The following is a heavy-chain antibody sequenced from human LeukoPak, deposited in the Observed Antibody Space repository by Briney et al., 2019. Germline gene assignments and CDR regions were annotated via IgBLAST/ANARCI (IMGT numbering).Heavy chain of an antibody. D-gene: IGHD1-26*01. Sequence: GGFLRLSCAASGFTFTTYWMHWVRQAPGKGLVWVSHINSDGSITSYADSVKGRFTISRDNAKNTLYLQMNSLRAEDTAVYYCARDGLGGSPDGFDIWGQGTMVTVSS. CDR3: ARDGLGGSPDGFDI. V-gene: IGHV3-74*01. CDR1: GFTFTTYW. J-gene: IGHJ3*02. CDR2: INSDGSIT.